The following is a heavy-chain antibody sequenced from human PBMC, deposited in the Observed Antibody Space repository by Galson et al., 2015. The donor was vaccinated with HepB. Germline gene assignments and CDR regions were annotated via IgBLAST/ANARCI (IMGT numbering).Heavy chain of an antibody. V-gene: IGHV1-46*01. CDR2: INPSGGRT. CDR1: GYTFSTYY. CDR3: ATIRVGYCITTSCKADDFDI. D-gene: IGHD2-2*01. J-gene: IGHJ3*02. Sequence: SVKVSCKASGYTFSTYYIHWVRQAPGQGLEWMGIINPSGGRTTYAQKFQDRVTMTRDTSTSTVHMELSSLRSEDTAVYYCATIRVGYCITTSCKADDFDIWGQGTMVTVSS.